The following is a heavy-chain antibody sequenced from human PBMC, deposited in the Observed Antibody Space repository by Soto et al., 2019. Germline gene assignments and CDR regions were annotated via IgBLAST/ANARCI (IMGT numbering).Heavy chain of an antibody. CDR1: GFPFSDYY. V-gene: IGHV3-11*06. CDR2: ISSSAYT. CDR3: ARNFDSGGYYSDY. Sequence: GGSLRLSCAASGFPFSDYYMSWIRRAPGEGLEWISYISSSAYTIYADSVKGRFTISRDNAKNSLFLQMTSLRVEDTAVYYCARNFDSGGYYSDYWGQGTLVTVSS. D-gene: IGHD3-22*01. J-gene: IGHJ4*02.